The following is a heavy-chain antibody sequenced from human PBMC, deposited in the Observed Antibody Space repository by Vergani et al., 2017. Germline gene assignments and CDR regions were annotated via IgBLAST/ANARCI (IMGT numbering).Heavy chain of an antibody. CDR1: GGTFSSYA. CDR3: ARDQRAYSSTPFDY. D-gene: IGHD6-13*01. CDR2: IIPIFGTA. V-gene: IGHV1-69*01. J-gene: IGHJ4*02. Sequence: QVQLVQSGAGVKKPGSSAKVFCKASGGTFSSYAISWVRQAPGQGLEWMGGIIPIFGTANYAQKFQGRVTITADESTSTAYMELSSLRSEDTAVYYCARDQRAYSSTPFDYWGQGTLVTVSS.